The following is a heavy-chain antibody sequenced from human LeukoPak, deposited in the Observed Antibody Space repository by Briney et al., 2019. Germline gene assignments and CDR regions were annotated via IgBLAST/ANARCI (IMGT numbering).Heavy chain of an antibody. D-gene: IGHD2-21*01. V-gene: IGHV3-33*06. CDR2: IWYDGSNK. Sequence: GGSLRLSCAASGFTFSSYGMHWVRQAPGKGLEWVAVIWYDGSNKYYADSVKGRFTISRDNSKNTLYLQMNSVRAEDTVVYYCAKDGELEDLSYYYYMDVWGKGTTVTVSS. CDR3: AKDGELEDLSYYYYMDV. J-gene: IGHJ6*03. CDR1: GFTFSSYG.